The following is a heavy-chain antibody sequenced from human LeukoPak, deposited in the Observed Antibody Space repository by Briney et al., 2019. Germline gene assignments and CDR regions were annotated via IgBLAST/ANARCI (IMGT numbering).Heavy chain of an antibody. J-gene: IGHJ4*02. V-gene: IGHV3-30*04. Sequence: PGGSLRLSCAASGFTFSSYAMHWVRQAPGKGLEWVAVISYDGSNKYYADSVKGRFTISRDNAKNSLYLQMNSLRAEDTALYYCARAQGYSTHGGFDYWGQGTLVTVSS. CDR3: ARAQGYSTHGGFDY. D-gene: IGHD6-13*01. CDR2: ISYDGSNK. CDR1: GFTFSSYA.